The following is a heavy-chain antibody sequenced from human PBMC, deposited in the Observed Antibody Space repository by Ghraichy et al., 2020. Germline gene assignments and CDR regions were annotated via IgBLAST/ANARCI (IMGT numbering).Heavy chain of an antibody. CDR1: GGSFSGYY. CDR2: INHSGST. V-gene: IGHV4-34*01. Sequence: SENLSLTCAVYGGSFSGYYWSWIRQPPGKGLEWIGEINHSGSTNYNPSLKSRVTISVDTSKNQFSLKLSSVTAADTAVYYCARDRAVIFWSGYYTRLDYWGQGTLVTVSS. CDR3: ARDRAVIFWSGYYTRLDY. D-gene: IGHD3-3*01. J-gene: IGHJ4*02.